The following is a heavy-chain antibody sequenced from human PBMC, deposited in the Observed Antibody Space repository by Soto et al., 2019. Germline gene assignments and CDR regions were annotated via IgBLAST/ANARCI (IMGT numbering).Heavy chain of an antibody. V-gene: IGHV1-69*13. Sequence: SVKVSCKASGDTFSSHALSWVRQAPGQGLEWMGGIIPIFDARTYAQKFQGRVTISADESTKTGYMELSSLTSEDTAVYYCARYSTTDYYYSSGDLPEKELDAWGQGTLVTVSS. CDR2: IIPIFDAR. CDR1: GDTFSSHA. CDR3: ARYSTTDYYYSSGDLPEKELDA. D-gene: IGHD3-22*01. J-gene: IGHJ5*02.